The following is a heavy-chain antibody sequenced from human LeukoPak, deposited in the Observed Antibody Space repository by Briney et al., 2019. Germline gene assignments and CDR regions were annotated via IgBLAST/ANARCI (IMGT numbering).Heavy chain of an antibody. CDR1: GFTFSSYD. CDR3: ARDLFISLWYSSGWYSGYFDY. CDR2: ISGSGGST. J-gene: IGHJ4*02. D-gene: IGHD6-19*01. V-gene: IGHV3-23*01. Sequence: GGSLRLSCAASGFTFSSYDMNWVRQAPGKGLEWVSAISGSGGSTYYADYVKGRFTISRDNSKNTLYLQMSSLRAEDTAVYYCARDLFISLWYSSGWYSGYFDYWGQGTLVTVSS.